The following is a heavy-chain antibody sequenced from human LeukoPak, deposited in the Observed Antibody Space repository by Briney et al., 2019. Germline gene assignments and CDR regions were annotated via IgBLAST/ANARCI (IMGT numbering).Heavy chain of an antibody. CDR3: ARDLALMVRGVIGY. CDR2: IYHSGST. J-gene: IGHJ4*02. V-gene: IGHV4-34*01. CDR1: GGSFSGYY. Sequence: KPSETLSLTCAVYGGSFSGYYWSWIRQPPGKGLEWIGEIYHSGSTNYNPSLKSRVTISVDTSKNQFSLKLSSVTAADTAVYFCARDLALMVRGVIGYWGQGTLVTVSS. D-gene: IGHD3-10*01.